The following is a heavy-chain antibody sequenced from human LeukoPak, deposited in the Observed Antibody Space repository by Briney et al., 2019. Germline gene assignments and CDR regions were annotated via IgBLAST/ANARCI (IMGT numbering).Heavy chain of an antibody. V-gene: IGHV4-34*01. J-gene: IGHJ4*02. CDR2: INHSGST. Sequence: SETLSLTCAVYGGSFSGYYWSWIRQPPGKGLEWIGEINHSGSTNYNPSLKCRVSISVDTSKNQFSLKLSSVSDADTAVYYCARGGHYYDFWSGYYIKVPYYFDYWGQGTLVTVSS. D-gene: IGHD3-3*01. CDR3: ARGGHYYDFWSGYYIKVPYYFDY. CDR1: GGSFSGYY.